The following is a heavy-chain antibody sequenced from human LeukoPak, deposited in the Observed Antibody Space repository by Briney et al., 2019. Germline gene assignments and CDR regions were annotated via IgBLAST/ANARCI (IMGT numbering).Heavy chain of an antibody. Sequence: GASVTVSCKASGNSISNYAVSWVRQAPGQGFEWMGGIIPIFGTADYAQKFQGRVTITADQSTSTTYMPLSSLKSEDTATYYCTTRACHAGGCSSSFYYYYGLHFWGQGTTVSASS. J-gene: IGHJ6*02. D-gene: IGHD3-16*01. CDR3: TTRACHAGGCSSSFYYYYGLHF. CDR1: GNSISNYA. CDR2: IIPIFGTA. V-gene: IGHV1-69*13.